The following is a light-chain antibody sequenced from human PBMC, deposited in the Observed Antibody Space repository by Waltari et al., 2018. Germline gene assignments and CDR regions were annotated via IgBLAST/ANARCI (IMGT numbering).Light chain of an antibody. CDR2: SAS. Sequence: EVVMTQSPATLSVSPGERVTLSCRASQGVNDHLAWYQQKPGQAPRLLIYSASTRATGIPARFSGSGSGTEFTLTISSLQSEDFAIYYCQQYDNWPPLTFGGGTRLQIK. CDR1: QGVNDH. V-gene: IGKV3-15*01. CDR3: QQYDNWPPLT. J-gene: IGKJ4*01.